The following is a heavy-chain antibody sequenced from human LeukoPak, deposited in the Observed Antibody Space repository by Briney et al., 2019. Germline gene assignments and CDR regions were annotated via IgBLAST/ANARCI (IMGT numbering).Heavy chain of an antibody. V-gene: IGHV3-9*01. Sequence: PGGSLRLSCAASGFTFDDYAMHWVRQAPGKGLEWVSGISWNSGSIGYADSVKGRFTISRDNAKNSLYLQMNSLRAEDTALYYCAKEQYSSSLDYWGQGTLVTVSS. CDR2: ISWNSGSI. J-gene: IGHJ4*02. CDR3: AKEQYSSSLDY. CDR1: GFTFDDYA. D-gene: IGHD6-13*01.